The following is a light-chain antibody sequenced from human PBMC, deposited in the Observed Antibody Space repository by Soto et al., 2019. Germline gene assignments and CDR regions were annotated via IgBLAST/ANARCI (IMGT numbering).Light chain of an antibody. CDR2: DTS. Sequence: EIVLTQSPATLSLSPGERATLSCRASQSVSTYLGWYQQKPGQAPRLLIYDTSNRVTGVPARFSGSGSGTDFTLTISSLEPEDFAVYYCQQRSNWPLLTFGGGTRVEMK. CDR1: QSVSTY. CDR3: QQRSNWPLLT. V-gene: IGKV3-11*01. J-gene: IGKJ4*01.